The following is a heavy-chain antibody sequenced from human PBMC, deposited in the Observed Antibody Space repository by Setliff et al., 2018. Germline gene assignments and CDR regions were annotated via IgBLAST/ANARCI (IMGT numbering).Heavy chain of an antibody. V-gene: IGHV4-38-2*02. Sequence: SETLSLTCTVSGYSISSGYIWGWIRQPPGKGLEWVGNIGHTGSINYNPSLKSRVTMSIDTSKNQFSLKLNSVTAADMAVYYCARSFSRREKFLLDYWGQGALVTVSS. J-gene: IGHJ4*02. CDR3: ARSFSRREKFLLDY. CDR2: IGHTGSI. CDR1: GYSISSGYI.